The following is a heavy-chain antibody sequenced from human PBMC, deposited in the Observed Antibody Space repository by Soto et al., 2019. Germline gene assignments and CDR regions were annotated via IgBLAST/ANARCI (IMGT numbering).Heavy chain of an antibody. V-gene: IGHV3-23*01. CDR1: GFTFSSYA. J-gene: IGHJ6*02. D-gene: IGHD2-2*01. Sequence: LSCAASGFTFSSYAMSWVRQAPGKWLEWVSAISGSGGSTYYADSVKGRFTISRGNSKNTLYLQMNSLRAEDTAVYYCAKALGDSTNNHIYYYYGMDVWGQGTTVTVSS. CDR3: AKALGDSTNNHIYYYYGMDV. CDR2: ISGSGGST.